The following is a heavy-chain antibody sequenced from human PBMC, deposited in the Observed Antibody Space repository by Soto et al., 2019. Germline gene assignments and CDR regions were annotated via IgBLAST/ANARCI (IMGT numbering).Heavy chain of an antibody. CDR2: IYYSGST. CDR3: ARVVVGRDWFGELFPYYFDY. V-gene: IGHV4-59*01. Sequence: SETLSLTCTVSGGSISSYYWSWIRQPPGKGLEWIGYIYYSGSTNYNPSLKSRVTISVDTSKNQFSLKLSSVTAADTAVYYCARVVVGRDWFGELFPYYFDYWGQGTLVTVSS. CDR1: GGSISSYY. D-gene: IGHD3-10*01. J-gene: IGHJ4*02.